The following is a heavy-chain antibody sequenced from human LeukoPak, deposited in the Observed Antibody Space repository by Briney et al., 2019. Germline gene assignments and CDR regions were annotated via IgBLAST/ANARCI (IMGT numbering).Heavy chain of an antibody. J-gene: IGHJ4*02. CDR1: GYTFTGYH. V-gene: IGHV1-2*02. Sequence: ASVKVSCKASGYTFTGYHIHWVRQAPGQGLEWMGWINPNSGGTKYVKKFQGRVTMTRDTSISTAYMELSRLRSDDTAVYYCAYIAGLRFDYWGQGVLVTVSS. CDR2: INPNSGGT. D-gene: IGHD2-21*01. CDR3: AYIAGLRFDY.